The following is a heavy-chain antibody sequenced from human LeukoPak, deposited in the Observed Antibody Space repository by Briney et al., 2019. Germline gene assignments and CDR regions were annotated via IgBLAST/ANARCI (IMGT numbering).Heavy chain of an antibody. CDR2: IYYSGST. J-gene: IGHJ3*02. V-gene: IGHV4-59*01. CDR3: ARDVPTSDYYDSFGDLAFDI. D-gene: IGHD3-22*01. Sequence: SETLSLTCTVSGGAISSYYWSWIRQPPGKGLEWIGYIYYSGSTNYNPSLKSRVTISVDTSKNQFSLKLSSVTAADTAVYYCARDVPTSDYYDSFGDLAFDIWGQGTMVTVSS. CDR1: GGAISSYY.